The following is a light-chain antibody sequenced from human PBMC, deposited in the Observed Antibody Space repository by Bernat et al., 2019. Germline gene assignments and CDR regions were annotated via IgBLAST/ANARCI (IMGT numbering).Light chain of an antibody. J-gene: IGLJ3*02. CDR1: SGYSNYK. CDR2: VGTGGIVG. Sequence: QPVLTQPPSASASLGASVTLTCTLSSGYSNYKVDWYQQRPGKGPRFVMRVGTGGIVGSKGDGIPDRFSVLGSGLNRYLTIKNIQEEDESDYHCGADNGSGSNFVRVFGGGTKMTVL. V-gene: IGLV9-49*01. CDR3: GADNGSGSNFVRV.